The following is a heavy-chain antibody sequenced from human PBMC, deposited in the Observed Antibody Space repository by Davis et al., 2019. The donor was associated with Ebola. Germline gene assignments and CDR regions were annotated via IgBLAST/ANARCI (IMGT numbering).Heavy chain of an antibody. CDR3: ARNSYSTSSGDWFDP. CDR2: VFHSGST. D-gene: IGHD2/OR15-2a*01. J-gene: IGHJ5*02. Sequence: MPSGTLSLTCTVSGGALGSGTHFWSWIRQHPGRGLEWIGYVFHSGSTFFNPYLKSRVSMSVDASKNQFSLTLRSVTAADTAVYYCARNSYSTSSGDWFDPWGQGTAVTVSS. CDR1: GGALGSGTHF. V-gene: IGHV4-31*03.